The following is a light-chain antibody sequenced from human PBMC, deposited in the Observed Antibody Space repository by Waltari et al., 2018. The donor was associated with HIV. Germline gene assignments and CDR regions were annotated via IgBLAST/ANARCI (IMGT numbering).Light chain of an antibody. CDR2: AAS. J-gene: IGKJ1*01. Sequence: DIQMTQSPSSLSASIGDRVTITCRASQSIVSYLNWYQQKPGKAPKRLIYAASSLQSGVPSRFSGSGSGTDFTLTISSLQPEDFATYHCQQSYSTLRWTFGQGTKVEIK. CDR1: QSIVSY. V-gene: IGKV1-39*01. CDR3: QQSYSTLRWT.